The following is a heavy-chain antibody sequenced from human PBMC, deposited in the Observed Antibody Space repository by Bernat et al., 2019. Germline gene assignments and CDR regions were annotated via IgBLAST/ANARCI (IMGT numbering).Heavy chain of an antibody. Sequence: QVQLVESGGGVVQPGRSLRLSCVASGFTFSSYGMHWVRQAPGKGLEWVAVISYDGSNKYYADSVKGRFTISRDNSKNTLYLQMNSLRAEDTAVYYCAKDQGKYSSSWYDYWGQGTLVTVSS. D-gene: IGHD6-13*01. CDR1: GFTFSSYG. J-gene: IGHJ4*02. CDR3: AKDQGKYSSSWYDY. V-gene: IGHV3-30*18. CDR2: ISYDGSNK.